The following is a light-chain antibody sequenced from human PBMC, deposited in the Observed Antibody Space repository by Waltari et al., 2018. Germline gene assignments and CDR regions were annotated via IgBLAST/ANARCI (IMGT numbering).Light chain of an antibody. CDR3: AAWDDSLSGPV. CDR2: RSN. Sequence: QSVLTQPPSASGTPGQRVTISCSGSSSDIGSTYVYWYQQLPGTAPKLLIYRSNRRPSGVPDVLSGSRSGTSASLAISGLRSEDEADYHCAAWDDSLSGPVFGGGTKLTVL. CDR1: SSDIGSTY. J-gene: IGLJ3*02. V-gene: IGLV1-47*01.